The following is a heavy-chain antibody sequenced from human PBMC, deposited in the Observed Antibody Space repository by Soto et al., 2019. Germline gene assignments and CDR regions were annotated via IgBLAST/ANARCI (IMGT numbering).Heavy chain of an antibody. V-gene: IGHV1-69*14. J-gene: IGHJ4*02. D-gene: IGHD6-19*01. Sequence: QVQLVQSGADVKKPGSSVKVSCEVSGGTFSNYAFTWVRQDPGHGLEWMGGIDPNFGTANYARQFKGRVAISADKSTTTTYMELSNLTSEDTAVYYCSRVAETGYTSGWYYFDYWGQGSLVTVSS. CDR1: GGTFSNYA. CDR2: IDPNFGTA. CDR3: SRVAETGYTSGWYYFDY.